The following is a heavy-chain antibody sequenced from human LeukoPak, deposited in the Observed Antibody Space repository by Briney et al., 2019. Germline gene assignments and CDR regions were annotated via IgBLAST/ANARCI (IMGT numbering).Heavy chain of an antibody. D-gene: IGHD3-16*01. J-gene: IGHJ5*02. CDR2: IYHSGST. CDR1: GGSISSGGYY. CDR3: ARGGITSLLNWFDP. Sequence: SQTLSLTCTVSGGSISSGGYYWSWIRQPPGKGLEWIGYIYHSGSTYYNPSLKSRVTISVDTSKKQFSLKLRSVTAADTAVYYCARGGITSLLNWFDPWGQGILVTVSS. V-gene: IGHV4-30-2*01.